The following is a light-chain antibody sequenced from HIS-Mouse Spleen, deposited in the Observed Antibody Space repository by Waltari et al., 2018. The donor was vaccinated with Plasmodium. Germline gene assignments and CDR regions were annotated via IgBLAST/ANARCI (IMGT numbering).Light chain of an antibody. V-gene: IGLV3-19*01. CDR3: NSRDSSGNHLV. CDR2: GKN. Sequence: SSELTQDPAVSVALGQTVRITCQGDSLRSYYASWYQPKPGQAPGLVIYGKNNRPSGIPDRFSGSSSGNTASLTITGAQAEDEADYYCNSRDSSGNHLVFGGGTKLTVL. CDR1: SLRSYY. J-gene: IGLJ2*01.